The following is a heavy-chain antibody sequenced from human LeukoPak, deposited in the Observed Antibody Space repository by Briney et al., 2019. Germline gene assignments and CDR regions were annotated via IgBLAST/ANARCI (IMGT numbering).Heavy chain of an antibody. J-gene: IGHJ4*02. V-gene: IGHV4-59*01. D-gene: IGHD3-9*01. CDR2: IYYGGST. CDR1: GGSISSYY. Sequence: SETLSLTCTVSGGSISSYYWSWIRQPPGKGLEWIGYIYYGGSTNYNPSLKSRATISVDTSKNQFSLKLSSVTAADTAVYYCARGDFDWLLFPYWGQGTLVTASS. CDR3: ARGDFDWLLFPY.